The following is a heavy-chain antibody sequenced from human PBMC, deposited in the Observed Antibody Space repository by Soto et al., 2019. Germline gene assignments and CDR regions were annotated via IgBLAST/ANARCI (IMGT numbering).Heavy chain of an antibody. CDR1: GDSVSSNSAA. D-gene: IGHD5-12*01. CDR3: ARVPNPFRLKIGYEDAFDL. CDR2: TYYRSKWYS. Sequence: SQTLSLTCAISGDSVSSNSAAWNWIRQSPSRGLEWLGRTYYRSKWYSYYAGSVKGRITINADTSKNQVSLQLNSVTPQDTAVYYCARVPNPFRLKIGYEDAFDLWGQGTMVTVSS. V-gene: IGHV6-1*01. J-gene: IGHJ3*01.